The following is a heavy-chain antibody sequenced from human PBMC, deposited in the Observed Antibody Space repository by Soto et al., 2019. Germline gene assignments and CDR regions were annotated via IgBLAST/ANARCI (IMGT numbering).Heavy chain of an antibody. D-gene: IGHD3-22*01. Sequence: QVQLVQSGAEVKKPGSSVKVSCKASGGTFSSYAISWVRQAPGQGLEGMGGIIPIFGTENYAQKIQGRVTISAAESTSTAYMELSSLRSEDTAVYYCARGYYYDSSGQDAFDIWGQGTMVTVSS. V-gene: IGHV1-69*12. CDR3: ARGYYYDSSGQDAFDI. CDR2: IIPIFGTE. J-gene: IGHJ3*02. CDR1: GGTFSSYA.